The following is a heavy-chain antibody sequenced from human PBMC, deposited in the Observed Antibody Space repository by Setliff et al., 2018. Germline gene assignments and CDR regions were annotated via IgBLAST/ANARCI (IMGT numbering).Heavy chain of an antibody. CDR2: IIPIFGTA. V-gene: IGHV1-69*13. CDR3: ARDGDNYYDSSGYYLNHAFDI. Sequence: SVKVSCKASGGTFSSYAISWVRQAPGQGLEWMGGIIPIFGTANYAQKFQGRVTITADESTSTAYMELSSLRSEGTAVYYCARDGDNYYDSSGYYLNHAFDIWGQGTMVTVSS. CDR1: GGTFSSYA. D-gene: IGHD3-22*01. J-gene: IGHJ3*02.